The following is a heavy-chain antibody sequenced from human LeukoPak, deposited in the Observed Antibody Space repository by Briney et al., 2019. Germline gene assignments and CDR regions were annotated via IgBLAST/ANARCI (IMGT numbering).Heavy chain of an antibody. Sequence: PSETLSLTCAVYGGSFSGYYWSWIRQPPGKGLEWIGEINHSGSTNYNPSLKSRVTISVDTSKNQFSLKLSSVTAADTAVYYCASLTTKRYGSGNREKNTSKNWFDPWGQGTLVTVSS. CDR2: INHSGST. D-gene: IGHD3-10*01. V-gene: IGHV4-34*01. CDR1: GGSFSGYY. CDR3: ASLTTKRYGSGNREKNTSKNWFDP. J-gene: IGHJ5*02.